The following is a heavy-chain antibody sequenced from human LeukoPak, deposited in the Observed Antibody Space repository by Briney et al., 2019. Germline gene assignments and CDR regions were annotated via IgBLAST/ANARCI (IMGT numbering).Heavy chain of an antibody. CDR1: GGSFSGYY. CDR3: AKDRMRGATLNRGYFDY. CDR2: INHSGST. D-gene: IGHD1-14*01. Sequence: SETLSLTCAVYGGSFSGYYWSWIRQPPGKGLEWIGEINHSGSTNYNPSLKSRVTISVDTSKNQFSLKLSSVTAADTAVYYCAKDRMRGATLNRGYFDYWGQGTLVTVSS. V-gene: IGHV4-34*01. J-gene: IGHJ4*02.